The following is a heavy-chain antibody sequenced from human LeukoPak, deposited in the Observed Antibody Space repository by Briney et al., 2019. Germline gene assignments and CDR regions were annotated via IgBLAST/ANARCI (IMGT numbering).Heavy chain of an antibody. D-gene: IGHD1-26*01. CDR1: GFTVSSNY. V-gene: IGHV3-53*01. Sequence: PGGSLRLSCAASGFTVSSNYMSWVRQAPGKGLEWVSVIYSGGSTYYADSVKGRFTISRDNSKNTLFLQMNSLRDEDTATYYCAKDFKRDGKWDVDYWGQGTLVTVSS. J-gene: IGHJ4*02. CDR2: IYSGGST. CDR3: AKDFKRDGKWDVDY.